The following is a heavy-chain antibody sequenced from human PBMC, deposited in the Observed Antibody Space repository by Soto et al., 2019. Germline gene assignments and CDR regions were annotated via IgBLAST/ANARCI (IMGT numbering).Heavy chain of an antibody. CDR1: GLAFDKSW. Sequence: EVQLVESGGDLVKSGGSLRLSCTVSGLAFDKSWMIWVRQAPGKGLEWVGRIKSKIDGLTTDYAAPVGGRFTISRDDSKMTLYLQMNSLMPEDTGMYYCVNVPGPGEHEFWGRGTLVTVTS. V-gene: IGHV3-15*07. CDR3: VNVPGPGEHEF. J-gene: IGHJ4*02. D-gene: IGHD3-16*01. CDR2: IKSKIDGLTT.